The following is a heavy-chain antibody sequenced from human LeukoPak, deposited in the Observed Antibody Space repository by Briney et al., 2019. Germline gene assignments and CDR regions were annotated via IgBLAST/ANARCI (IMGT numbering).Heavy chain of an antibody. D-gene: IGHD2-15*01. Sequence: GSLRLSCAASGFTFSSYSMNWVRQAPGKGLEWVSSISSSSYIYYADSVKGRFTISRDNAKNSLYLQMNSLRAEDTAVYYCAGGQGWHFDLWGRGTLIAVSS. CDR1: GFTFSSYS. CDR2: ISSSSYI. V-gene: IGHV3-21*01. J-gene: IGHJ2*01. CDR3: AGGQGWHFDL.